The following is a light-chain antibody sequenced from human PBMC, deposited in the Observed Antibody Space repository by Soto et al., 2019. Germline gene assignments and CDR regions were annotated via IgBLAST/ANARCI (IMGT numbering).Light chain of an antibody. CDR2: AAS. Sequence: DIQMTQSPSSVSASVGDRVTITCRASQDISSWLAWFQQKPGKAPKLLIYAASSLQIGVPSRFSGSGSGTDFTLPISSQQPEDYAAYDCLQGNSFPLTFGGGTKVEIK. CDR3: LQGNSFPLT. CDR1: QDISSW. J-gene: IGKJ4*01. V-gene: IGKV1-12*01.